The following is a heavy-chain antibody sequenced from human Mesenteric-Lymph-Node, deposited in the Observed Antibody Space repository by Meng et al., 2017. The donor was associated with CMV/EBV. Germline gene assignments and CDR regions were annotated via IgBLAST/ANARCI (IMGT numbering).Heavy chain of an antibody. CDR2: INTDGSGR. CDR1: GFTFSGHY. V-gene: IGHV3-74*01. Sequence: GGSLRLSCEVSGFTFSGHYMHWVRQGPVRGLEWLARINTDGSGRDYADSVEGRFTVSRDNAKKTLYLQMRSLRADDSAVYYCARVPNWGGYFYFDLWGRGTLVTVSS. CDR3: ARVPNWGGYFYFDL. J-gene: IGHJ2*01. D-gene: IGHD3-16*01.